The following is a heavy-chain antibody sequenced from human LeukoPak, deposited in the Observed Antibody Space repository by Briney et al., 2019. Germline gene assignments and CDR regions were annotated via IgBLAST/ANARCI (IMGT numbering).Heavy chain of an antibody. V-gene: IGHV4-59*01. Sequence: SETLSLTCTVSSGSMRSSYCSWIRQPPGKGLEWIGYVYYSGNTNYNPSLKSRVTISVDTSENQFSLKLSSVTAADTAIYYCARNKYDTSGPFDYWGQGTLVTVSS. CDR2: VYYSGNT. D-gene: IGHD3-22*01. CDR1: SGSMRSSY. CDR3: ARNKYDTSGPFDY. J-gene: IGHJ4*02.